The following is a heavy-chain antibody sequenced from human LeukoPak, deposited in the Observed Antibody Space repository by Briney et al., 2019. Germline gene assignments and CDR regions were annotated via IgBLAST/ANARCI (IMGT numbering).Heavy chain of an antibody. V-gene: IGHV4-59*01. CDR3: ARVVDYYDSSGYYKYYFDY. D-gene: IGHD3-22*01. CDR2: IYYSGST. Sequence: SETLSLTCTVSGGSISSYYWSWIRQPPGKGPEWIGYIYYSGSTNYNPSLKSRVTISVDTSKNQFSLKLSSVTAADTAVYYCARVVDYYDSSGYYKYYFDYWGQGTLVTVSS. J-gene: IGHJ4*02. CDR1: GGSISSYY.